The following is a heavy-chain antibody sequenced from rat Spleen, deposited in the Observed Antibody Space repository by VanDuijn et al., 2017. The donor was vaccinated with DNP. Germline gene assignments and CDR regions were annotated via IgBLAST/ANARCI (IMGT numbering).Heavy chain of an antibody. V-gene: IGHV5-17*01. D-gene: IGHD4-3*01. J-gene: IGHJ3*01. CDR3: ARQNSGSHWFAY. CDR1: GFTFSDYA. Sequence: EVQLVESGGVLVQPGRSLKLSCAASGFTFSDYAMAWVRQAPKKGLEWVATISYDGIRTYYRDSVKGRFTISRDNAKSSLYLQMNSLKSEDTATYYCARQNSGSHWFAYWGQGTLVTVSS. CDR2: ISYDGIRT.